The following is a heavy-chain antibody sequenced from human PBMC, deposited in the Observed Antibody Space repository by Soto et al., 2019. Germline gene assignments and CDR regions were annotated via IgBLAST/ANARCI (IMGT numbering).Heavy chain of an antibody. Sequence: QVQLVQSGAEVKKPGSSVKVSCKASGGTFSSYTISWVRQAPGQGLEWMGRIIPILGIANYAQKFQGRVTITADKSTSKAYMELSSLRSEDTAVYYCASGSCSSTSCYVRYYYGMDVWGQGTTFTVSS. D-gene: IGHD2-2*01. CDR2: IIPILGIA. J-gene: IGHJ6*02. V-gene: IGHV1-69*02. CDR1: GGTFSSYT. CDR3: ASGSCSSTSCYVRYYYGMDV.